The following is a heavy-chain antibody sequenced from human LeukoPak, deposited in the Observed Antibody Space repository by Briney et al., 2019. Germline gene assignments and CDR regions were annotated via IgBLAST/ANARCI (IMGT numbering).Heavy chain of an antibody. CDR2: IDPSDSYT. Sequence: GESLKISWKGSGYRFTTYWISWVRQMPGKGLEWMGRIDPSDSYTNYSPSFQGHVTISADKSISTAYLQWSSLKASDTAMYYCARHAVATTDFDYWGQGTLVTVSS. CDR1: GYRFTTYW. CDR3: ARHAVATTDFDY. D-gene: IGHD5-12*01. V-gene: IGHV5-10-1*01. J-gene: IGHJ4*02.